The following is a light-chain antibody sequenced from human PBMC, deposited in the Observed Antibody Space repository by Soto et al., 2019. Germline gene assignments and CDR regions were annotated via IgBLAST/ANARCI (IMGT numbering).Light chain of an antibody. CDR3: QQCNYYSIT. J-gene: IGKJ5*01. Sequence: IQMTQSPSTLSASFGDRVTITCRASQSISSWLAWYQQKPGKAPKLLIYKAASLESGVPSRFSGSGSGTEFTITISSLKTDDCATYYCQQCNYYSITFGQGTRLEIK. CDR2: KAA. CDR1: QSISSW. V-gene: IGKV1-5*03.